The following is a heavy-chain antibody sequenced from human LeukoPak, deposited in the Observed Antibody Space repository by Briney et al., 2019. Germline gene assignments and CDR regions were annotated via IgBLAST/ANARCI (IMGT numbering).Heavy chain of an antibody. CDR3: AKAPQRGTAAAIDY. D-gene: IGHD2-2*01. Sequence: PGGSLRLSCAASGFTFNNYGMHWVRQAPGKGLEWVAVISYDGRNIHYPDSVKGRFTISRDISTDTLWLQMDSLRTEDTAVYYCAKAPQRGTAAAIDYGAQEPLVPVPS. CDR1: GFTFNNYG. CDR2: ISYDGRNI. J-gene: IGHJ4*02. V-gene: IGHV3-30*18.